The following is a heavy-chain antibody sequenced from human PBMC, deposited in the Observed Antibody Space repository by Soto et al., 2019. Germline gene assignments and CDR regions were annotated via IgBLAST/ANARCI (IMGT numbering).Heavy chain of an antibody. CDR2: ISYDGSNK. CDR1: GFTFSSYG. J-gene: IGHJ6*02. D-gene: IGHD5-12*01. Sequence: QVQLVESGGGVVQPGRSLRLSCAASGFTFSSYGMHWVRQAPGKGLEWVAVISYDGSNKYYADSVKGRFTISRDNSKNTLYLQMNSLRAEDTAVYYCAKDGTARGYSGYDHYGMAVWGQGTTVTVSS. V-gene: IGHV3-30*18. CDR3: AKDGTARGYSGYDHYGMAV.